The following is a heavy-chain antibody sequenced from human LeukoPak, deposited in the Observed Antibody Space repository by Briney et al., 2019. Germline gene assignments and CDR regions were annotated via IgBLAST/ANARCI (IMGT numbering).Heavy chain of an antibody. CDR3: ASSAAGTAIEVD. D-gene: IGHD6-13*01. J-gene: IGHJ4*02. CDR2: INPSCAST. Sequence: VIINPSCASTSYAQKFQGRVNITRDTAKSTVYMELSSLRSEDTAVYYCASSAAGTAIEVDWGQGTLVTVSS. V-gene: IGHV1-46*03.